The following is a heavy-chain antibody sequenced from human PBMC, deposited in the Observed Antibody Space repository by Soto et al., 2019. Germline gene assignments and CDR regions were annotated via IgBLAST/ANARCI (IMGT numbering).Heavy chain of an antibody. CDR2: ISGSGGST. Sequence: EVQLLESGGGLVQPGGSLRLSCAASGFTFSSYAMSWVRQAPGKGLEWVSAISGSGGSTYYADSVKGRFTISRDNSKNTLYLQMNSLRAEDTAVYYWAKDSIDYYDSSAWVADYWGQGTLVTVSS. CDR1: GFTFSSYA. V-gene: IGHV3-23*01. CDR3: AKDSIDYYDSSAWVADY. D-gene: IGHD3-22*01. J-gene: IGHJ4*02.